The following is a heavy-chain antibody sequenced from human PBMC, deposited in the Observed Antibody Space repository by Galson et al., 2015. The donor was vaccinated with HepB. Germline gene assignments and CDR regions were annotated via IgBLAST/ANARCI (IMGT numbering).Heavy chain of an antibody. CDR1: GYTFTSYD. D-gene: IGHD2-2*02. V-gene: IGHV1-8*01. Sequence: SVKVSCKASGYTFTSYDINWVRQATGQGLEWMGWMNPNSGNTGYAQKFQGRVTMTRNTSISTAYMELSSLRSEDTAVYYCARARYCSSTSCYTGFDYWGQGTLVTVSS. J-gene: IGHJ4*02. CDR3: ARARYCSSTSCYTGFDY. CDR2: MNPNSGNT.